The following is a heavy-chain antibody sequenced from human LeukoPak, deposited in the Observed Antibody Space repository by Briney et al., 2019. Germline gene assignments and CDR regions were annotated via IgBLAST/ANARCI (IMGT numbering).Heavy chain of an antibody. D-gene: IGHD4-17*01. CDR3: ATGYGDFRVEGRYFYS. Sequence: SETLSLTCTVSGGSISSYDWSWVRQPPGKGLEFIGHVHYSGTTNYNPSLRSRVTISIDTSKKHFFLKLKSVTAADTAVYYCATGYGDFRVEGRYFYSWGQGTLVTVSS. CDR2: VHYSGTT. CDR1: GGSISSYD. J-gene: IGHJ4*02. V-gene: IGHV4-59*01.